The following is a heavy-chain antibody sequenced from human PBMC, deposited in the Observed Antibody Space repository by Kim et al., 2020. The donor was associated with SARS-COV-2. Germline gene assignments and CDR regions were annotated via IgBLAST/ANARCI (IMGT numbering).Heavy chain of an antibody. D-gene: IGHD2-2*01. CDR3: ARDRNFCTSTSCWGWFDP. J-gene: IGHJ5*02. CDR1: GFTFSSYW. V-gene: IGHV3-74*01. Sequence: GGSLRLSCVASGFTFSSYWMHWVRQAPGKGLVWVSRINSDGSTTSYADSVKGRFTISRDNAKNTLYLQMNSLRAEDTAVYYCARDRNFCTSTSCWGWFDPWGQGTLVTVSS. CDR2: INSDGSTT.